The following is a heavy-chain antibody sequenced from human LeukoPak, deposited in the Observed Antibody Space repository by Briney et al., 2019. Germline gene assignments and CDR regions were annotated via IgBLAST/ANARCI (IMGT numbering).Heavy chain of an antibody. CDR2: IKSKADGGTI. Sequence: GGSLRPSCIASSFSFSNAWMSWVRQAPGKGLEWVGRIKSKADGGTIDYAAPVKGRFTISRDDSKYTLYLQMNSLKTEDTAVYYCATALTWGLEVDYWGQGTLVTSST. CDR1: SFSFSNAW. D-gene: IGHD3-16*01. J-gene: IGHJ4*02. CDR3: ATALTWGLEVDY. V-gene: IGHV3-15*01.